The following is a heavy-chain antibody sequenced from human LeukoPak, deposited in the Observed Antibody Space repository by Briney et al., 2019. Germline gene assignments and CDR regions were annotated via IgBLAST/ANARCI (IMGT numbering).Heavy chain of an antibody. CDR2: INHNGNVN. J-gene: IGHJ6*02. Sequence: GGSLSLSCAASGFTFSSYWMNWARQAPGKGLEWVASINHNGNVNYYVDSVKGRFTISRDNAKNSLYLQMGNLRAEDTAVYFCARGGGLDVWGQGATVTVSS. V-gene: IGHV3-7*03. CDR1: GFTFSSYW. D-gene: IGHD3-16*01. CDR3: ARGGGLDV.